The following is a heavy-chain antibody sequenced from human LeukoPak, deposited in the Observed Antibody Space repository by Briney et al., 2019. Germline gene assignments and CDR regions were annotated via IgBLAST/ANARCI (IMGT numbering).Heavy chain of an antibody. J-gene: IGHJ4*02. V-gene: IGHV3-48*03. Sequence: GGSLRLSCAASGFTFSSYEMNWVRQAPGKGLEWVSYISSSGSTIYYADSVKGRFTISRDNAKNSLYLQMNSLRAEDTAVYYCAREDYYDSSGYYYFDCWGQGTLVTVSS. CDR3: AREDYYDSSGYYYFDC. CDR2: ISSSGSTI. CDR1: GFTFSSYE. D-gene: IGHD3-22*01.